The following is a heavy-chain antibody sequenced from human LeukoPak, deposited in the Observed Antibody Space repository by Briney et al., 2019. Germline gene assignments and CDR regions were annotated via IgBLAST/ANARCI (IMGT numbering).Heavy chain of an antibody. D-gene: IGHD6-6*01. V-gene: IGHV3-23*01. CDR3: AKDRTSSPGAY. CDR2: ISGSGGST. CDR1: GFTFSNSA. Sequence: GGSLRLSCAASGFTFSNSAMSWARQAPGKGLEWVSGISGSGGSTYYAESVKGRFTISRDNSKNTLYLQMNSLRAEDTAVYYRAKDRTSSPGAYWGQGTLVTVSS. J-gene: IGHJ4*02.